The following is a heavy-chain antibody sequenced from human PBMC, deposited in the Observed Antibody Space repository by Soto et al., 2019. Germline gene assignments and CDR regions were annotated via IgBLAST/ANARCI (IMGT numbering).Heavy chain of an antibody. Sequence: EVQLVESGGGLVKPGGSLRLSCAASGFTFKTHAMSWVRQAPGKGPEWVSSITGSSVYIYYADSVKGRFTISRDNAKSSLFLQMDSLRAEDTAVYYCARDILNRFYYDSRGYPDYWGQGTLVTVSS. CDR2: ITGSSVYI. CDR3: ARDILNRFYYDSRGYPDY. CDR1: GFTFKTHA. D-gene: IGHD3-22*01. J-gene: IGHJ4*02. V-gene: IGHV3-21*01.